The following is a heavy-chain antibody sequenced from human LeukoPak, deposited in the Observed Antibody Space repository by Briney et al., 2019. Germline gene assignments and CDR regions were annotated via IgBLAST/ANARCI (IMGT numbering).Heavy chain of an antibody. CDR2: IYPGDSDT. V-gene: IGHV5-51*01. CDR3: ARPARRMVRGILSAFDI. CDR1: EDSFTNYW. J-gene: IGHJ3*02. Sequence: GESLKISCKGSEDSFTNYWIGWVRQMPGKGLECMGIIYPGDSDTRYSPSFQGQVTISADKSSSTADLQWSSLKASDTGMYFCARPARRMVRGILSAFDIWGQGTMVTVSS. D-gene: IGHD3-10*01.